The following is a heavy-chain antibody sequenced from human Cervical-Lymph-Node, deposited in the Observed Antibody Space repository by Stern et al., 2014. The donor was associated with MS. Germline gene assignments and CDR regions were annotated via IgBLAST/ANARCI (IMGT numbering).Heavy chain of an antibody. Sequence: QVQLQESGPGLVKPSETLSLTCTVAGASTDFYFWSWIRQPAGKGLEWIGRIFTSGSTIYTPALKSRVTMSVDTSKNQVSLNLSSVTAADTAVYYCASSLDSSGWRYFDLWGRGILVTVSS. CDR3: ASSLDSSGWRYFDL. J-gene: IGHJ2*01. D-gene: IGHD6-19*01. V-gene: IGHV4-4*07. CDR1: GASTDFYF. CDR2: IFTSGST.